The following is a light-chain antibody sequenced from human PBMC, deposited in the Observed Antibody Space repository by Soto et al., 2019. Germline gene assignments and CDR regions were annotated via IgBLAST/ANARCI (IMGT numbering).Light chain of an antibody. CDR2: GNS. Sequence: QSVLTQPPSVSGAPGQRVTISCTGSSSNIGADYDVHWYQQLPGTAPKLLISGNSNRPSGVPDRFSGSKSGSSASLAITGLQAEDEADYYCQAYDNRLSVVLFDGGTKLTVL. J-gene: IGLJ2*01. CDR1: SSNIGADYD. V-gene: IGLV1-40*01. CDR3: QAYDNRLSVVL.